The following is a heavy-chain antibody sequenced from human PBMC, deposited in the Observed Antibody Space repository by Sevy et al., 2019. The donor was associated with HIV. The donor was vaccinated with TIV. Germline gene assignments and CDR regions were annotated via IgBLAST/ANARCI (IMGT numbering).Heavy chain of an antibody. Sequence: GGSLRLSCAASGFTFGDYAMHWVRQAPGKGLEWVSGISWNSGSIGYADSVKGRFTISRDNAKNSLYLQMNSLRAEDTALYYCAKGFFCSSTSCYSRGAFDIWGQGTMVTVSS. CDR3: AKGFFCSSTSCYSRGAFDI. CDR1: GFTFGDYA. D-gene: IGHD2-2*01. J-gene: IGHJ3*02. CDR2: ISWNSGSI. V-gene: IGHV3-9*01.